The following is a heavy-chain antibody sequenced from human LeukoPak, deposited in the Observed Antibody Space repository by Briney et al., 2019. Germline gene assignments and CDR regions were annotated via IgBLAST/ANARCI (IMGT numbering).Heavy chain of an antibody. CDR2: INSDGSSK. CDR1: GFTFSSYW. J-gene: IGHJ4*02. CDR3: ERDPYSGSSLDY. D-gene: IGHD1-26*01. V-gene: IGHV3-74*01. Sequence: GGSLRLSCAASGFTFSSYWMYWVRQVPGKGLVWVSRINSDGSSKSYADSVKGRFTISRDNAKNTLYLQMKSLRVEDTAVYYCERDPYSGSSLDYWGQGTLVTVSS.